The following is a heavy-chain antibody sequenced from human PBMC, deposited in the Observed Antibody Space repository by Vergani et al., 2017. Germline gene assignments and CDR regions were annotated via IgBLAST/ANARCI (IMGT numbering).Heavy chain of an antibody. CDR2: ISYDGSNK. D-gene: IGHD3-22*01. J-gene: IGHJ4*02. CDR3: AKDPYYYDSSGYYPDYFDY. CDR1: GFTFSSYG. Sequence: QVQLVESGGGVVQPGRSLRLSCAASGFTFSSYGMHWVRQAPGKGLEWVAVISYDGSNKYYADSVKGRFTISRDNSKNTLYLQMNSLRAEDTAVYYCAKDPYYYDSSGYYPDYFDYWGQGTLVTVSS. V-gene: IGHV3-30*18.